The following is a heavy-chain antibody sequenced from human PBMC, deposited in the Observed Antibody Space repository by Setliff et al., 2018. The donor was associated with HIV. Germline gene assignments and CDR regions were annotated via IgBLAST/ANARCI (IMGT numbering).Heavy chain of an antibody. J-gene: IGHJ4*02. Sequence: PSETLSLTCAVSGYSISSGYYWGWIRQPPGKGLEWIGSIYHSGSTYYSQSLYGRATISQDVIENQFSLRLDSVTAADTAVYYCARHTVGAFDYWGQGTLVTVSS. V-gene: IGHV4-38-2*01. CDR2: IYHSGST. CDR1: GYSISSGYY. D-gene: IGHD1-26*01. CDR3: ARHTVGAFDY.